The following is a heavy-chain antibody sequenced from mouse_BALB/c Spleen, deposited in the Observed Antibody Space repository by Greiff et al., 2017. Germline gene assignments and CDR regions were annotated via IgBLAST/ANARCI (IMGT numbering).Heavy chain of an antibody. CDR3: ARGGKYFDY. Sequence: EVQRVESGGGLVKPGGSLKLSCAASGFTFSDYYMYWVRQTPEKRLEWVATISDGGSYTYYPDSVKGRFTISRDNAKNNLYLQMSSLKSEDTAMYYCARGGKYFDYWGQGTTLTVSS. CDR1: GFTFSDYY. V-gene: IGHV5-4*02. J-gene: IGHJ2*01. CDR2: ISDGGSYT.